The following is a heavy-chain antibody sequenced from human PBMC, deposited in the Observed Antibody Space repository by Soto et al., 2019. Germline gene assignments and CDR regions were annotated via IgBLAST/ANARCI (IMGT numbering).Heavy chain of an antibody. V-gene: IGHV3-33*01. CDR2: IWSDGSNE. J-gene: IGHJ6*03. CDR3: ARERTFGENKHNYMDV. D-gene: IGHD3-10*01. Sequence: QVQLVESGGGVVQPGGTLRLSCAASEFTFSRHGMHWVRQAPGKGLQWVGVIWSDGSNERYADSVKGRFTISRDNSKNTLYLQMNGLRAEDTAVYYCARERTFGENKHNYMDVWGTGITVTVS. CDR1: EFTFSRHG.